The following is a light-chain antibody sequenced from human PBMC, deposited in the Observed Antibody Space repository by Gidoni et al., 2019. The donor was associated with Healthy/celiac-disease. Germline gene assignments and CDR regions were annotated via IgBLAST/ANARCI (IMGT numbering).Light chain of an antibody. Sequence: DRQMTKSPSSPSASVGDRVTIPCQATQDISNYLNWYQQKPGNAPKLLIYDASNLETGAPSRFSGSGSGTYFTITSSSLQPEDIANYYRQHYDNLPPTFGQGTKLEIK. CDR2: DAS. V-gene: IGKV1-33*01. CDR1: QDISNY. J-gene: IGKJ1*01. CDR3: QHYDNLPPT.